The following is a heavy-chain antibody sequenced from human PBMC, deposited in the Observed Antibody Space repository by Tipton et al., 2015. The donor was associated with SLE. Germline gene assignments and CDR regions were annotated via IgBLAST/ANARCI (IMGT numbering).Heavy chain of an antibody. D-gene: IGHD3-22*01. CDR2: IYHSGST. Sequence: TLSLTCAVSGYSISSGYYWGWIRQPPGKGLEWIGSIYHSGSTYYNPSLKSRVTISVDTSKNKFSLKLSSVTAADTAVYYCARPPPYDSSDLGDYWGQGTLVTVSS. J-gene: IGHJ4*02. CDR1: GYSISSGYY. V-gene: IGHV4-38-2*01. CDR3: ARPPPYDSSDLGDY.